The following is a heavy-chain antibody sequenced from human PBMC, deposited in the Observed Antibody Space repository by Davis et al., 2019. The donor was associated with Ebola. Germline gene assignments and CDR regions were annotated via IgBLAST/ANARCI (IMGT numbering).Heavy chain of an antibody. CDR3: ARDSGLPGSWYWIGRFHYGMDV. CDR2: ISSSSSYI. Sequence: GGSLRLSCAASGFTFSSYSMNWVRQAPGKGLEWVSSISSSSSYIYYADSVKGRFTISRDNAKNSLYLQMNSLRAEDTAVYYCARDSGLPGSWYWIGRFHYGMDVWGQGTTVTVSS. J-gene: IGHJ6*02. D-gene: IGHD6-13*01. V-gene: IGHV3-21*01. CDR1: GFTFSSYS.